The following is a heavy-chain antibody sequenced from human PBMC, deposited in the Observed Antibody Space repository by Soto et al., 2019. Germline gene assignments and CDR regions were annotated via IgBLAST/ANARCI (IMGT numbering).Heavy chain of an antibody. Sequence: QITLKESGPTLVKPTQPLTLTCTFSGFSLTTRGVGVGWIRQPPGKALECLALIYWDDDKRYSPSLQSRLSITKDTSKNQVVLTMTNVDPVDTATYYCAHIPTYYQYDWFDPWGQGTLVSVSS. V-gene: IGHV2-5*02. CDR3: AHIPTYYQYDWFDP. CDR1: GFSLTTRGVG. CDR2: IYWDDDK. D-gene: IGHD3-16*01. J-gene: IGHJ5*02.